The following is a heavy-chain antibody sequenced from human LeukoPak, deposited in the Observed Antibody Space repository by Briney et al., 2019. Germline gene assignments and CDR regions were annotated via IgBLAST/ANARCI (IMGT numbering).Heavy chain of an antibody. CDR1: GGSISSYY. J-gene: IGHJ4*02. CDR3: AGSEDYYDSSGYYSPLDY. V-gene: IGHV4-34*01. D-gene: IGHD3-22*01. CDR2: INHSGST. Sequence: SETLSLTCTVSGGSISSYYWSWIRQPPGKGLEWIGEINHSGSTNYNPSLKSRVTISVDTSKNQFSLKLSSVTAADTAVYYCAGSEDYYDSSGYYSPLDYWGQGTLVTVSS.